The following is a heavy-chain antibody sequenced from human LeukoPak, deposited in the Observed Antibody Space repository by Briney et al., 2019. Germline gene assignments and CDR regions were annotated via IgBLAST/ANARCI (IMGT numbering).Heavy chain of an antibody. Sequence: VVSLRLSCAASGFTFSSYWMHWGRQAPGKGLVWVSRINPDGSTPNYADSVQGRFTISRDNAKNMLYLQMNSLRAEDTAVYYCVRDLRESDFWGQGTLVTVSS. J-gene: IGHJ4*02. CDR2: INPDGSTP. CDR3: VRDLRESDF. V-gene: IGHV3-74*01. CDR1: GFTFSSYW.